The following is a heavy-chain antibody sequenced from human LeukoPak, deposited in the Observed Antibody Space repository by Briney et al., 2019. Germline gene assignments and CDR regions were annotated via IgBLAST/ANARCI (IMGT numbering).Heavy chain of an antibody. CDR3: ARVQGGSGWYYFDY. CDR2: ISRSSSYI. Sequence: GGSLRLSCAASGFTFSSYAMSWVRQAPGKGLEWVSSISRSSSYIYYADSVKGRFTISRDDAKNSLFLQMNSLRAEDTAVYYCARVQGGSGWYYFDYWGQGTLVTVSS. CDR1: GFTFSSYA. J-gene: IGHJ4*02. D-gene: IGHD6-19*01. V-gene: IGHV3-21*01.